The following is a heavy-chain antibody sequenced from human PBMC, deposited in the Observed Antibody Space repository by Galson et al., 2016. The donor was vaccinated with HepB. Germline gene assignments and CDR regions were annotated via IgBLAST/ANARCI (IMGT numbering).Heavy chain of an antibody. CDR1: GFTFDDYT. CDR2: VSWDATTI. D-gene: IGHD4-23*01. CDR3: ARETTIWGNGFQY. V-gene: IGHV3-43*01. Sequence: SLRLSCAASGFTFDDYTMHWVRRAPGKGLEWVSLVSWDATTIYYADSVKGRFTISRDNSKNSLYLQMNSLTAEDTALYYCARETTIWGNGFQYWGQGTLVTVSS. J-gene: IGHJ4*02.